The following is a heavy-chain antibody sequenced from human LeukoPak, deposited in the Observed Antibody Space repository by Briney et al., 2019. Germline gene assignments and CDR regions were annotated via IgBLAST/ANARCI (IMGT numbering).Heavy chain of an antibody. J-gene: IGHJ4*02. CDR1: GGSFSGYY. Sequence: SETLSLTCAVYGGSFSGYYWSWIRQPPGKGLEWIGEINHSGSTNYNPSLKSRVTISVDTSKNQFSLKLSSVTAADTAVYYCARGCLAQWLLHPLDYWGQGTLVTVSS. D-gene: IGHD3-3*01. CDR3: ARGCLAQWLLHPLDY. CDR2: INHSGST. V-gene: IGHV4-34*01.